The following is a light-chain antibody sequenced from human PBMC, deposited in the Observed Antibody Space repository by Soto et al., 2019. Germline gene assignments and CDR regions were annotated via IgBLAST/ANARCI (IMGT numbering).Light chain of an antibody. Sequence: EIVLTQSPGTLSLSPRERATLSCRASQTINRSFLDWYQHKPGQAPRLLIYGASSRATGIPDRFSGSGSGTDFILSISRLEPEDFAVYYCQQYGNVPRTFGQGTKVEIK. CDR2: GAS. V-gene: IGKV3-20*01. CDR3: QQYGNVPRT. J-gene: IGKJ1*01. CDR1: QTINRSF.